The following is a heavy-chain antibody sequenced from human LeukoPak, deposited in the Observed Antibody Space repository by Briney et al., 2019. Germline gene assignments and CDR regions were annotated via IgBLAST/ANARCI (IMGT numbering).Heavy chain of an antibody. CDR2: IYSGGAT. D-gene: IGHD3-22*01. J-gene: IGHJ4*02. CDR1: GFNVNDNY. Sequence: GRSLRLSCAASGFNVNDNYMTWVRQAPGKGLEWVSVIYSGGATGYADAVKGRFTISRSNSKNTMFLQMNSLRVDDTAVYYCTRGYYYDSSGYYGLDYWGQGTRVTVSP. V-gene: IGHV3-53*04. CDR3: TRGYYYDSSGYYGLDY.